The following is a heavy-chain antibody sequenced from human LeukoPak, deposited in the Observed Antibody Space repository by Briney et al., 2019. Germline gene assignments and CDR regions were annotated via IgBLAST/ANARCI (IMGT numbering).Heavy chain of an antibody. CDR1: GCTFTNSW. CDR3: ARRDGSLWYFDY. CDR2: IYPGDFDT. Sequence: KRGESLKISCKGSGCTFTNSWIAWVRQMPGEGLEWMGIIYPGDFDTRYSPSFQGQVTISADKSISTAYLQWRSLKASDTAMYYCARRDGSLWYFDYWGQGTLVTVSS. D-gene: IGHD3-10*01. J-gene: IGHJ4*02. V-gene: IGHV5-51*01.